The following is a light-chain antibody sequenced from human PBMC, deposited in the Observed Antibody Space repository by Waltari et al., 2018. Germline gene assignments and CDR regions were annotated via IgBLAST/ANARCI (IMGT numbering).Light chain of an antibody. Sequence: EIVLTQSPGTASLSPGERVTLSCRASQSVGSSSLAWYQQKPGQAPRLCSYRASRRATGIPDRFSGSGSGTDFSLTISRLEPEDFAVYYCQQHGTLPATFGQGTKVEIK. J-gene: IGKJ1*01. CDR3: QQHGTLPAT. V-gene: IGKV3-20*01. CDR2: RAS. CDR1: QSVGSSS.